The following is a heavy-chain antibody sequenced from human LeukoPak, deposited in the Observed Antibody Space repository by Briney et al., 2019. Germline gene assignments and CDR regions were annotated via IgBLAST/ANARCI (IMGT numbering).Heavy chain of an antibody. D-gene: IGHD6-19*01. V-gene: IGHV4-39*01. CDR2: IYYSGST. CDR3: ASPRSGWYMDV. J-gene: IGHJ6*03. Sequence: PSETLSLTCTVSGGSISSYYWSWIRQPPGKGLEWIGSIYYSGSTYYNPSLKSRVTISVDTSKNQSSLKLSSVTAADTAVYYCASPRSGWYMDVWGKGTTVTISS. CDR1: GGSISSYY.